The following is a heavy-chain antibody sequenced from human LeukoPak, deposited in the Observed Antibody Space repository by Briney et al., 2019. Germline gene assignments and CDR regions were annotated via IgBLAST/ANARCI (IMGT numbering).Heavy chain of an antibody. CDR1: GFTFSSYG. J-gene: IGHJ5*02. CDR2: IRYDGSNK. Sequence: PGGSLRLSCAASGFTFSSYGMHWVRQAPGKGLEWVAFIRYDGSNKYYADSVKGRFTISRDNSKNTLYLQMNSLRAEDTAVYYCATDQRNYDILTGYEVSWFDPWGQGTLVTVSS. D-gene: IGHD3-9*01. V-gene: IGHV3-30*02. CDR3: ATDQRNYDILTGYEVSWFDP.